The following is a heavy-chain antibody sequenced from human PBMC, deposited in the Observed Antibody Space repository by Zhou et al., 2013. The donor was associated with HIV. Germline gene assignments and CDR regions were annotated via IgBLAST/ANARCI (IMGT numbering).Heavy chain of an antibody. CDR2: ISAYNGNT. V-gene: IGHV1-18*01. D-gene: IGHD3-10*01. J-gene: IGHJ4*02. Sequence: QVQLVQSGAEVKKPGASVKVSCKASGYSFTSYGISWVRQAPGQGLEWMGWISAYNGNTNYAQNLQGRVTITTDTSTSTAYMEVRSLRSDDTAVYYCARDSPGSGSYYKTPQIDYWGQGTRGHRLL. CDR1: GYSFTSYG. CDR3: ARDSPGSGSYYKTPQIDY.